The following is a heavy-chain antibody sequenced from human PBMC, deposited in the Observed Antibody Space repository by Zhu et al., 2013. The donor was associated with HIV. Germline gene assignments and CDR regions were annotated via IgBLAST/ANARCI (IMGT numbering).Heavy chain of an antibody. CDR2: IIPIFGTA. CDR1: GGTFSSYA. J-gene: IGHJ6*02. V-gene: IGHV1-69*01. CDR3: ARDVSPMVRGVKLRTPYYYYGMDV. D-gene: IGHD3-10*01. Sequence: QVQLVQSGAEVKKPGSSVKVSCKASGGTFSSYAISWVRQAPGQGLEWMGGIIPIFGTANYAQKFQGRVTITADESTSTAYMELSSLRSEDTAVYYCARDVSPMVRGVKLRTPYYYYGMDVWGQGTTVTVSS.